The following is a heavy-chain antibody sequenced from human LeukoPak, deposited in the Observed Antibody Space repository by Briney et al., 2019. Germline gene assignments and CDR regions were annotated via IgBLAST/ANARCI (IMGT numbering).Heavy chain of an antibody. V-gene: IGHV3-30*02. J-gene: IGHJ4*02. CDR3: AKEYTPSSPLGELDS. D-gene: IGHD6-6*01. CDR2: IRHDETNS. Sequence: PGGSLRLSCAVSGFNLNSYAMHWVRQAPGTGLEWVAVIRHDETNSFYAGSVQGRFTISRDTSKKLLYLQMNSLRVEDTAVYYCAKEYTPSSPLGELDSWGQGTLVTVSS. CDR1: GFNLNSYA.